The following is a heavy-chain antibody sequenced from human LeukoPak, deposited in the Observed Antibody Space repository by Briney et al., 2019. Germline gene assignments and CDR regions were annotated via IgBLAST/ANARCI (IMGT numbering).Heavy chain of an antibody. D-gene: IGHD3-3*01. Sequence: PGGSLRLSCAASGFTFSSYSLNWVRQAPGKGLEWVSYISPSSSSTHYADSVKGRFTISRDNARNSLYLQMNSLSTEDTALYYCARDAASGNNWFDPWGRGTLVTVSS. CDR1: GFTFSSYS. CDR3: ARDAASGNNWFDP. V-gene: IGHV3-48*01. CDR2: ISPSSSST. J-gene: IGHJ5*02.